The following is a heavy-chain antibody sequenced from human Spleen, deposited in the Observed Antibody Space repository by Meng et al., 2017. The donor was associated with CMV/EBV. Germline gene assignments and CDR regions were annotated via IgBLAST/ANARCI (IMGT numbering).Heavy chain of an antibody. CDR1: GFDFSSYS. Sequence: GGSLRLSCAASGFDFSSYSMNWVRQTPGKGLEWVSCISSTSSFIYYTGSVKGRFTISRDNRKNSLYLQMNYLRAEDTAVYYCARERRSRFLEWSPNQWGQGTLVTVSS. CDR2: ISSTSSFI. J-gene: IGHJ4*02. D-gene: IGHD3-3*01. CDR3: ARERRSRFLEWSPNQ. V-gene: IGHV3-21*01.